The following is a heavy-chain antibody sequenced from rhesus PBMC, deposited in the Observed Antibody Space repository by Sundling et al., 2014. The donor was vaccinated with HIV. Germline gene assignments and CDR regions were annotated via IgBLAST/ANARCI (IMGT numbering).Heavy chain of an antibody. CDR1: GASITSHW. CDR3: AIWPPSITVVVGQDV. Sequence: QVQLQESGPGLVKPSETLSLTCTVSGASITSHWWSWIRQPPGKGLEWIGEINGNNGNTNYNSSLQSRVTISRDTSKNQLSLKLSSVTAADTAVYYCAIWPPSITVVVGQDVWGPGVLVTVSS. CDR2: INGNNGNT. D-gene: IGHD3-16*01. J-gene: IGHJ5-1*01. V-gene: IGHV4-80*01.